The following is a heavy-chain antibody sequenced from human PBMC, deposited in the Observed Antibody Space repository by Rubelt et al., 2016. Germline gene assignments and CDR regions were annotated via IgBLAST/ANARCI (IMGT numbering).Heavy chain of an antibody. Sequence: QVQLQQWGAGLLKPSETLSLTCGVYGGSFSGYYWSWIRQPPGKGLEWIGEINHSGSTNYNPSLKSRVTISVDTSKNQFSLKLSSVTAADTAVYYCARHRADDPIAVFDYWDRGTLVTVSS. J-gene: IGHJ4*02. CDR1: GGSFSGYY. CDR2: INHSGST. D-gene: IGHD2-21*01. CDR3: ARHRADDPIAVFDY. V-gene: IGHV4-34*01.